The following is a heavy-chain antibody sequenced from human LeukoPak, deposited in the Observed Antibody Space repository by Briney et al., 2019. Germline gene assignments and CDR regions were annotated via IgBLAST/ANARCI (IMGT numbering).Heavy chain of an antibody. CDR2: ICCSGDHT. Sequence: GGALRLSCAASGFPFSSYAMSWVRQAPGRGLEWVSAICCSGDHTFYGDSVKGRFTISRHNSKNTLYLQMNRLTAEDTAVHYCANPRRDIVVVAAATPGLYLDYRGQRTLVTLS. CDR1: GFPFSSYA. CDR3: ANPRRDIVVVAAATPGLYLDY. J-gene: IGHJ4*02. V-gene: IGHV3-23*02. D-gene: IGHD2-15*01.